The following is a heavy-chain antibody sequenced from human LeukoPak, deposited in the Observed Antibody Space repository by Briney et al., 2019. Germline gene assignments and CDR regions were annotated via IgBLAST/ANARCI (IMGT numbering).Heavy chain of an antibody. D-gene: IGHD3-22*01. CDR3: ARYSSGYYSY. J-gene: IGHJ4*02. V-gene: IGHV4-61*02. CDR1: GGSISSGSYY. CDR2: IYTSGST. Sequence: SQTLSLTCTVSGGSISSGSYYWSWIRQPAGKGLEWIGRIYTSGSTNYNPSLKSRVTISVDTSKNQFSLKLSSVTAADTAVYYCARYSSGYYSYWGQGTLVTVSS.